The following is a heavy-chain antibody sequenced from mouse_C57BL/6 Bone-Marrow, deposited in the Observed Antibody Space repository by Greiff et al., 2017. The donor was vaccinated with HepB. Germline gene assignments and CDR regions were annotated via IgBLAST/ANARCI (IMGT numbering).Heavy chain of an antibody. J-gene: IGHJ1*03. CDR2: INPSNGGT. D-gene: IGHD1-1*01. Sequence: QVQLQQSGTELVKPGASVKLSCKASGYTFTSYWMHWVKQRPGQGLEWIGNINPSNGGTNYNEKFKSKATLTVDKSSSTAYMQLSSLTSEDSAVYYCAYGSSPYWYFDVWGTGTTVTVSS. V-gene: IGHV1-53*01. CDR1: GYTFTSYW. CDR3: AYGSSPYWYFDV.